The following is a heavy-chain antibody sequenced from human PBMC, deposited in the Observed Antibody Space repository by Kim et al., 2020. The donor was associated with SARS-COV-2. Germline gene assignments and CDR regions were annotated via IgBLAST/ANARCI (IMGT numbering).Heavy chain of an antibody. CDR1: GFTFSSYA. Sequence: GGSLRLSCAASGFTFSSYAMHWVRQAPGKGLEWVAVISYDGSNKYYADSVKGRFTISRDNSKNTLYLQMNSLRAEDTAVYYCARVYHGGEYYYGSEIFDYWGQGTLVTVSS. D-gene: IGHD3-10*01. CDR3: ARVYHGGEYYYGSEIFDY. V-gene: IGHV3-30*04. J-gene: IGHJ4*02. CDR2: ISYDGSNK.